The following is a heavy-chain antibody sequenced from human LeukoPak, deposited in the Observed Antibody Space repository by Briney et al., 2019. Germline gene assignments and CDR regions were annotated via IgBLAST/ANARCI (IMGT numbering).Heavy chain of an antibody. V-gene: IGHV1-69*13. CDR3: ASQTEKAHGSGSWGCVY. CDR2: IIPIFGTA. J-gene: IGHJ4*02. CDR1: GGTFSSYA. D-gene: IGHD3-10*01. Sequence: SVKVSCKASGGTFSSYAISWVRQAPGQGLEWMGGIIPIFGTANYAQKFQSRVTITADESTSTAYMELSSLRSEDTAVYYCASQTEKAHGSGSWGCVYWGQGTLVTVSS.